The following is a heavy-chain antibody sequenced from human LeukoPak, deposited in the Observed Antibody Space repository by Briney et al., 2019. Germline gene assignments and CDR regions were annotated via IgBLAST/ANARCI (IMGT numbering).Heavy chain of an antibody. CDR2: IKQDGSEK. D-gene: IGHD6-6*01. CDR3: ARRGGSSSRRSPIDY. Sequence: LPGGSLRLSCAASGFTFSDYWMTWVRQAPGKGPEWVANIKQDGSEKYYVDSVRGQFTISRDNAKNSLFLQMNSLRVEDTAVYYCARRGGSSSRRSPIDYWGQGTLVTVSS. J-gene: IGHJ4*02. V-gene: IGHV3-7*01. CDR1: GFTFSDYW.